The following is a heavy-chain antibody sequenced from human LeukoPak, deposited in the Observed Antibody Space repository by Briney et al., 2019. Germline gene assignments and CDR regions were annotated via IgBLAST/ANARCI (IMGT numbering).Heavy chain of an antibody. CDR3: ARGASYSSGYYM. J-gene: IGHJ4*02. Sequence: GASVKVSCKASGCTFTSYDINWVRQATGQGLEWMGWMNPNSGNTGYAQKFQGRVTMTRNTSISTAYMELSSLRSEDTAVYYCARGASYSSGYYMWGQGTLVTVSS. D-gene: IGHD3-22*01. V-gene: IGHV1-8*01. CDR1: GCTFTSYD. CDR2: MNPNSGNT.